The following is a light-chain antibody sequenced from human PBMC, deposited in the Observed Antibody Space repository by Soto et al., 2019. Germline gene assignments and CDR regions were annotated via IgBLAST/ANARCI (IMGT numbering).Light chain of an antibody. Sequence: IQMTTSPSSLSASLGDRITITRRASLAASDFLSWCPPKPCKVPKLVISXASNLETGVPSRFSGSGSETDFTFTISCLQPEYIETYYCQQYDNIPTFGGGTKVDI. J-gene: IGKJ4*02. CDR2: XAS. V-gene: IGKV1-33*01. CDR3: QQYDNIPT. CDR1: LAASDF.